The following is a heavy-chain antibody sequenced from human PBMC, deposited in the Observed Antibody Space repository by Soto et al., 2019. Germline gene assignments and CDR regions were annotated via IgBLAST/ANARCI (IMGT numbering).Heavy chain of an antibody. CDR1: GGSIGGYY. J-gene: IGHJ3*02. D-gene: IGHD3-3*01. CDR2: IYYSGST. Sequence: SETLSLTCTVSGGSIGGYYGSWIRQPPGKGLEWIGYIYYSGSTNYNPSLKSRVTISVDTSKNQFSLKLSSVTAADTAVYYCARVNDFWSEERAFDIWGQGTMVTVSS. CDR3: ARVNDFWSEERAFDI. V-gene: IGHV4-59*01.